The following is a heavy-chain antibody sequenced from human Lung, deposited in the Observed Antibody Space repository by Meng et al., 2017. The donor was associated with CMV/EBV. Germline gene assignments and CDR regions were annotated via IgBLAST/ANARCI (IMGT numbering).Heavy chain of an antibody. J-gene: IGHJ6*01. CDR2: IYYSGST. V-gene: IGHV4-61*01. CDR1: GGSVSSGSFY. Sequence: LSCTVSGGSVSSGSFYWSWIRQPPAKGLEWIGYIYYSGSTKYNPSLKSRVTISVDMFKNQFSLKLSSVTAADTAVYYCARDSYSSSYPYSYYLGMDVWGPGNXVNCSS. CDR3: ARDSYSSSYPYSYYLGMDV. D-gene: IGHD6-6*01.